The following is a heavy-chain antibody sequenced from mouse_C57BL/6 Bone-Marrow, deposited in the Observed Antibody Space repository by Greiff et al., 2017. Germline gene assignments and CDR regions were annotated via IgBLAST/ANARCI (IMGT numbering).Heavy chain of an antibody. D-gene: IGHD2-4*01. Sequence: VKLMESGAELARPGASVKLSCKASGYTFTSYGISWVKQRTGQGLEWIGEIYPRSGNTYYNEKFKGKATLTADKSSSTAYLELRSLTSEDSAVYFCARGDYEVDYWGQGTTLTVSS. CDR1: GYTFTSYG. CDR3: ARGDYEVDY. CDR2: IYPRSGNT. J-gene: IGHJ2*01. V-gene: IGHV1-81*01.